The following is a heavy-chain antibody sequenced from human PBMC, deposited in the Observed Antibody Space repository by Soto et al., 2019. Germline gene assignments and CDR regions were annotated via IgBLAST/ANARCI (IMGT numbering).Heavy chain of an antibody. CDR3: TRGIRVPDY. CDR1: GFTFGDYA. CDR2: IGSKVHGGTT. D-gene: IGHD2-15*01. Sequence: GGSLRLSCTASGFTFGDYAMSWVRQAPGKGLEWVGSIGSKVHGGTTVYAASVKGRFTISREDSKGIAYVQMNSLKTEDTAVYYCTRGIRVPDYWGQGTLVTVSS. J-gene: IGHJ4*02. V-gene: IGHV3-49*04.